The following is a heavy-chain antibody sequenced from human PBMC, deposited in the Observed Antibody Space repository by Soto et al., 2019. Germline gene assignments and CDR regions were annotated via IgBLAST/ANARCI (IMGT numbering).Heavy chain of an antibody. CDR2: IWYDGSNK. D-gene: IGHD6-19*01. Sequence: PVGSLRLSCAASGFTFSSYGMHWVRQAPGKGLEWVAVIWYDGSNKYYADSVKGRFTISRDNSKNTLYLQMNSLRAEDTAVYYCARGYSSGWYGPGFYYYYGMDVWGQGTTVTISS. CDR3: ARGYSSGWYGPGFYYYYGMDV. CDR1: GFTFSSYG. V-gene: IGHV3-33*01. J-gene: IGHJ6*02.